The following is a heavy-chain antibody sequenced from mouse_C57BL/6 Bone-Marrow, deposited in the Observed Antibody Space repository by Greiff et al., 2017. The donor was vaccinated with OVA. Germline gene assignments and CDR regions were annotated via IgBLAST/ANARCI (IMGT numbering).Heavy chain of an antibody. CDR1: GFTFSNYW. J-gene: IGHJ3*01. Sequence: EVQLVESGGGLVQPGGSMKLSCVASGFTFSNYWMNWVRQSPEKGLEWVAQIRLKSDNYATHYAESLKGRFTISRDDSKSSVYLQMNNLRAEDTGIYYCTILGFAYWGQGTLVTVSA. D-gene: IGHD4-1*01. CDR3: TILGFAY. CDR2: IRLKSDNYAT. V-gene: IGHV6-3*01.